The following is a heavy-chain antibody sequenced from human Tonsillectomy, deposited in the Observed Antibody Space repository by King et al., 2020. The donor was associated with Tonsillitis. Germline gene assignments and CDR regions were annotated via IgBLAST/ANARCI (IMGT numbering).Heavy chain of an antibody. CDR3: ASVWFGGGGGEGTFDY. Sequence: LQLQESGPGLVKPSETLSLTCTVSGGSISSSYYYWGWIRQPPGKGLEWIGSFYFSGSTYYNPSLKSRVTISVDTSKNQFSLKLSSVTAADTAVYYCASVWFGGGGGEGTFDYWGQGTLVTVSS. D-gene: IGHD3-10*01. J-gene: IGHJ4*02. V-gene: IGHV4-39*07. CDR2: FYFSGST. CDR1: GGSISSSYYY.